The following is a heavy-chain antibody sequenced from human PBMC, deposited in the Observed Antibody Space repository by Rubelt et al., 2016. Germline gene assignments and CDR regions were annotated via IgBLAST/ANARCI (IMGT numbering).Heavy chain of an antibody. CDR3: AIRQPDYGDLDFDY. CDR2: INAGNGNT. J-gene: IGHJ4*02. CDR1: GYTFTSYA. V-gene: IGHV1-3*01. Sequence: QVQLVQSGAEVKKPGASVKVSCKASGYTFTSYAMHWVRQAPGQRLEWMGWINAGNGNTKYSQKFQVRVSITRDPAASTAYMELSSLRSEDTAVYYCAIRQPDYGDLDFDYWGQGTLVTVSS. D-gene: IGHD4-17*01.